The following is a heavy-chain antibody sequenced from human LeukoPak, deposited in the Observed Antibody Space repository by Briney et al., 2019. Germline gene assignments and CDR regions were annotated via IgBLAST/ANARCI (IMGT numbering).Heavy chain of an antibody. D-gene: IGHD1-26*01. CDR1: GGSISGHF. CDR2: VSYSGNT. CDR3: ARGGASSRYFGY. V-gene: IGHV4-59*11. Sequence: SETLSLTCTVSGGSISGHFWSWIRQPPGKGLEWIGYVSYSGNTNSNPSFNGRVTISLDTSKSQFSLSLNSVTAADTAVYFCARGGASSRYFGYWGQGTLVTVSS. J-gene: IGHJ4*02.